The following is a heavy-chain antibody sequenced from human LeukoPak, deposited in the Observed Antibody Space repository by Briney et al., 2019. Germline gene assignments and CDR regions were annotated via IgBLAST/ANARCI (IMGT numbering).Heavy chain of an antibody. D-gene: IGHD3-10*01. J-gene: IGHJ6*02. CDR1: GFTFSSYA. CDR3: ARDLDYGSGKDYYGMDV. CDR2: ISYDGSNK. V-gene: IGHV3-30-3*01. Sequence: GGSLRLSCKASGFTFSSYAMHWVRQAPGKGLEWVAVISYDGSNKYYADSVKGRFTISRDNSKNTLYLQMNSLRAEDTAVYYCARDLDYGSGKDYYGMDVWGQGTTVTVSS.